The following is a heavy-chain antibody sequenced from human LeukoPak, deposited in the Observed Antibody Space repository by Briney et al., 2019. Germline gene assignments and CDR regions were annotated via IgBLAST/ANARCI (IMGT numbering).Heavy chain of an antibody. CDR3: ARDYGDHVSYYFDY. J-gene: IGHJ4*02. V-gene: IGHV1-69*04. D-gene: IGHD4-17*01. CDR2: IIPILGIA. CDR1: GGTFSSYA. Sequence: GASVKVSCKASGGTFSSYAISWVRQAPGQGLEWMGRIIPILGIANYAQKFQGRVTITADKSTSTAYMELSSLRPEDTAVYYCARDYGDHVSYYFDYWGQGTLVTVSS.